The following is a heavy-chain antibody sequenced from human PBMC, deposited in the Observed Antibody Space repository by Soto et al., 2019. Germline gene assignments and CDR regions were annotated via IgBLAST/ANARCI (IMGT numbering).Heavy chain of an antibody. D-gene: IGHD3-22*01. CDR3: AKDLGGSDYWGPFDY. V-gene: IGHV3-23*01. CDR2: VGTSGGST. CDR1: GFAFSSCA. J-gene: IGHJ4*02. Sequence: GGSLRLSCAASGFAFSSCAMSWVRQAPGKGLEWVTAVGTSGGSTYYADSVKGRFTISRDNSKNTLYLQMNSLRAEDTAVYYCAKDLGGSDYWGPFDYWGQGTLVTVSS.